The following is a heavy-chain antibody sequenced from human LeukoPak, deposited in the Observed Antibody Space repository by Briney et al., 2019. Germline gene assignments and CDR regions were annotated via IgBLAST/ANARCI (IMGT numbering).Heavy chain of an antibody. D-gene: IGHD1-26*01. CDR2: IESDTTT. V-gene: IGHV3-23*01. J-gene: IGHJ4*02. CDR3: AKEGSGSSPRSDY. CDR1: GFNLSSYA. Sequence: GGPLNLPCEPFGFNLSSYALPWSRRAQGGGLNWAPTIESDTTTNYADSVKGRFFISRDNSKNTLYLQMTSLRAEDTAVYYCAKEGSGSSPRSDYWGQGTLVTVSS.